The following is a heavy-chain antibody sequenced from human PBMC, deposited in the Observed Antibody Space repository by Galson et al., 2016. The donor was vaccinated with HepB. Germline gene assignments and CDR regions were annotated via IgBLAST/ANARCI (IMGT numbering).Heavy chain of an antibody. D-gene: IGHD5-24*01. CDR2: IYFLRIT. CDR1: GDSIYSSY. Sequence: SETLSLTCTVSGDSIYSSYWTWIRQPPGKGLEWIGNIYFLRITNQNPSLKSRITISLDRSKKQISLRVNSVTAADTAMYYCTKGSGYNLHWGQGTLVTVSS. CDR3: TKGSGYNLH. V-gene: IGHV4-59*01. J-gene: IGHJ4*02.